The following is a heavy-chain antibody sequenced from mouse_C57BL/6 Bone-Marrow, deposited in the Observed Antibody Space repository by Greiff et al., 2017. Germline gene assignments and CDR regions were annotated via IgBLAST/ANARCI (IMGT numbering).Heavy chain of an antibody. D-gene: IGHD1-1*01. V-gene: IGHV10-1*01. Sequence: EVQLVESGGGLVQPKGSLKLSCAASGFSFNTYAMNWVRQAPGKGLEWVARIRSKSNNYATYYADSVKDRFTISRDDSESMLYLQMNNLKTEDTAMYYCGRHDYGSSYAMDYWGQGTSVTVSS. J-gene: IGHJ4*01. CDR1: GFSFNTYA. CDR3: GRHDYGSSYAMDY. CDR2: IRSKSNNYAT.